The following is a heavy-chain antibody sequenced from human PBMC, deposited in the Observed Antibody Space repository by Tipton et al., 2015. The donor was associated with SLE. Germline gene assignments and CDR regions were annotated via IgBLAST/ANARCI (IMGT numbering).Heavy chain of an antibody. J-gene: IGHJ3*02. V-gene: IGHV4-59*11. Sequence: TLSLTCTVSGASISSHYWSWIRQPPGKGLEWIGYMYYTGSAHYNPSLRNRVTMSLDTSKNQFSLKLSSVTAADTAVYYCARLNTVTIRDAFDIWGQGTLVTVSS. CDR2: MYYTGSA. CDR3: ARLNTVTIRDAFDI. D-gene: IGHD4-17*01. CDR1: GASISSHY.